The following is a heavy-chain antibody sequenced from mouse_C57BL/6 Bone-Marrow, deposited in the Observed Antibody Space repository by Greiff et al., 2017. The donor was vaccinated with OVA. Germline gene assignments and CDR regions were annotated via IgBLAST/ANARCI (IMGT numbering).Heavy chain of an antibody. CDR2: INYDGSST. Sequence: EVQLQESEGGLVQPGSSMKLSCTASGFTFSDYYMAWVRQVPEKGLEWVANINYDGSSTYYLDSLKSRFIISRDNAKNILYLQMSSLKSEDTATYYCARDQGSYWGQGTSVTVSS. V-gene: IGHV5-16*01. D-gene: IGHD3-2*02. CDR3: ARDQGSY. J-gene: IGHJ4*01. CDR1: GFTFSDYY.